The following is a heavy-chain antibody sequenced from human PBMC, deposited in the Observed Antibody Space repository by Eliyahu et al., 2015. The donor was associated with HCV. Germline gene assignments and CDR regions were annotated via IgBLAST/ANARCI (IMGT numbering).Heavy chain of an antibody. CDR3: ARDRCRDTSCYPGDY. Sequence: QVQLVQSGAEVKKPGASLNXSCXAXGDTFAKXYVHWVRQAPGKGLEWMGMXNASGERTTYAQKFQGRITMTRDTSTTTVYMEMRSLTSEDTAFYYCARDRCRDTSCYPGDYWGQGTLVTVSS. D-gene: IGHD2-2*01. V-gene: IGHV1-46*01. CDR1: GDTFAKXY. J-gene: IGHJ4*02. CDR2: XNASGERT.